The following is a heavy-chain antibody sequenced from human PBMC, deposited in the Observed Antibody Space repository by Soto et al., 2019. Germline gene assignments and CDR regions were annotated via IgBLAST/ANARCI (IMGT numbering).Heavy chain of an antibody. J-gene: IGHJ6*02. CDR1: GYTLTELS. Sequence: ASVKVSCKVSGYTLTELSMHWVRQAPGKGLEWMGGFDPEDGETIYAQKFQGRVTMTEDTSTDTAYMELSSLRSEDTAVYYCATFGGITMVRGVIIPYHYYYGMDVWGQGTTVTVSS. CDR2: FDPEDGET. CDR3: ATFGGITMVRGVIIPYHYYYGMDV. D-gene: IGHD3-10*01. V-gene: IGHV1-24*01.